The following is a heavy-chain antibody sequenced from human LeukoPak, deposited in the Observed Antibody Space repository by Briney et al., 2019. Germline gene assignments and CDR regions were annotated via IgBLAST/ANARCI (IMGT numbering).Heavy chain of an antibody. Sequence: ASVKVSCKASGYTFTGYYMHWVRQAPGQGLEWMGWINPNSGGTNYAQKFQGRVTMTRDTSISTAYMELSRLRSDDTAVYYCARVKRHYHSSGYPIQFDYWGQGTLVTVSS. V-gene: IGHV1-2*02. D-gene: IGHD3-22*01. CDR3: ARVKRHYHSSGYPIQFDY. CDR1: GYTFTGYY. J-gene: IGHJ4*02. CDR2: INPNSGGT.